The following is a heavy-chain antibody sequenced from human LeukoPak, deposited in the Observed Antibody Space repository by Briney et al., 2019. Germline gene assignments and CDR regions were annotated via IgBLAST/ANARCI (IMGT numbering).Heavy chain of an antibody. J-gene: IGHJ4*02. Sequence: PGGSLRLSCAASGSTFSSYAVSWVRQAPGKGVEWVSALSGSGAGTYYADSVKGRFTISRDNSKNTLYLQMNSLRAEDTAIYYCAKGRQSRQHLGDYWGQGTLVTVSS. CDR1: GSTFSSYA. CDR3: AKGRQSRQHLGDY. D-gene: IGHD7-27*01. CDR2: LSGSGAGT. V-gene: IGHV3-23*01.